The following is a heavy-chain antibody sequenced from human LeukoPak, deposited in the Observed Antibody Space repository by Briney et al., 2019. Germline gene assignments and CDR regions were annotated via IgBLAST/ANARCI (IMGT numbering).Heavy chain of an antibody. CDR2: IYYSGST. V-gene: IGHV4-59*01. D-gene: IGHD3-10*01. Sequence: SETLSLTCTVSGGSISSYYWSWIRQPPGKGLEWIGYIYYSGSTNYNPSLKSRVTISVDTSKNQFSLKLSSVTAADTAVYYCARDGGSAFDIWGQGTMVTVSS. CDR3: ARDGGSAFDI. J-gene: IGHJ3*02. CDR1: GGSISSYY.